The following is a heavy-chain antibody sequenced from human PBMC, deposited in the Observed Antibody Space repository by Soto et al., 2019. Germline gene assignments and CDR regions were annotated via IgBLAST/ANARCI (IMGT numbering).Heavy chain of an antibody. CDR3: ASDPLHCNSVLCRMDGMHV. J-gene: IGHJ6*02. CDR2: VSIDGNTK. V-gene: IGHV3-30*01. CDR1: GFTFTSSS. Sequence: QMKLVESGGGVVQPWRSLRLSCVASGFTFTSSSMHWVRQAPGKGLEWVAYVSIDGNTKYCADSVKGRFTVSRDNSKNTVFLQITSLSPEDTALYYCASDPLHCNSVLCRMDGMHVWGQGNTVTVSS. D-gene: IGHD2-2*01.